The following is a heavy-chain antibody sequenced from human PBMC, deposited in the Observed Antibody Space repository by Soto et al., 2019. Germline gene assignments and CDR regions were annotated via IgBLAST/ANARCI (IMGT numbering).Heavy chain of an antibody. CDR2: IYYSGST. D-gene: IGHD4-17*01. J-gene: IGHJ5*02. CDR3: AVSTVTTLGWFDP. Sequence: QLQLQESGPGLVKPSETLSLTCTVSGGSISSSSYYWGWIRQPPGKGLEWIGSIYYSGSTYYNPSLKSRVTISVDTYKNQFSLKLSSVTAADTAVYYCAVSTVTTLGWFDPWGQGTLVTVSS. CDR1: GGSISSSSYY. V-gene: IGHV4-39*01.